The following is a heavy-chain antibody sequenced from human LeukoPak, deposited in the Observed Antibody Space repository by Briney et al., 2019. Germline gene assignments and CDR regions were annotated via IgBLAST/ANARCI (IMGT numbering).Heavy chain of an antibody. D-gene: IGHD3-10*01. V-gene: IGHV3-21*01. CDR1: GFTFSTHG. J-gene: IGHJ3*02. CDR3: ARGRSITILRGVAISDGFDI. Sequence: GGSLRLSCAASGFTFSTHGMNWVRQAPGKGLEWDSFIDTTTSYKYYADSVKGRFTISRDNAKNSLYLQMNSLRADDTAFYYCARGRSITILRGVAISDGFDIWGQGTMVTVSS. CDR2: IDTTTSYK.